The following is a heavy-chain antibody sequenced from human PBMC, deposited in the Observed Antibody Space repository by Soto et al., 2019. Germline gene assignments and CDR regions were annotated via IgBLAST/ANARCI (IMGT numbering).Heavy chain of an antibody. CDR2: IIPILGIA. Sequence: QVQLVQSGAEVKKPGSSVKVSCKASGGTFSSYTISWVRQAPGQGLEWMGRIIPILGIANYAQKFQGRVTITADKSTSTAYMELSSLRSEDTALFYCAAESGGNSAWGQVTLVTVSS. V-gene: IGHV1-69*02. J-gene: IGHJ4*02. CDR3: AAESGGNSA. D-gene: IGHD2-21*02. CDR1: GGTFSSYT.